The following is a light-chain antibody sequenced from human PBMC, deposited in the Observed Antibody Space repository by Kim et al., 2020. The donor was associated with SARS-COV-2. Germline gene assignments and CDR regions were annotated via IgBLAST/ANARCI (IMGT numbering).Light chain of an antibody. Sequence: EIVLTQSPATLSLSPGERATLSCRASQSVSSSYLAWYQQKPGQAPRLLIYGASSRATGIPDRFSGSGSGTDFTLTISRLEPEDFAVYYCQQYGSSPWTFGQWTKVDIK. J-gene: IGKJ1*01. CDR2: GAS. V-gene: IGKV3-20*01. CDR3: QQYGSSPWT. CDR1: QSVSSSY.